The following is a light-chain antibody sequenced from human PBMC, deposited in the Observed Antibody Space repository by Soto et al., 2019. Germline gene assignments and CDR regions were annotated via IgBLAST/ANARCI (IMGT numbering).Light chain of an antibody. Sequence: DIQMTQSPSTLSASVGDRVTITCRASQSIGRWLAWYQQKPGAAPKLLIYDASSLQSGVPSRFSGSGSGTEFTLSISSLQPDDFATYYCXQYKGTFGQGTKV. V-gene: IGKV1-5*01. CDR1: QSIGRW. CDR3: XQYKGT. J-gene: IGKJ1*01. CDR2: DAS.